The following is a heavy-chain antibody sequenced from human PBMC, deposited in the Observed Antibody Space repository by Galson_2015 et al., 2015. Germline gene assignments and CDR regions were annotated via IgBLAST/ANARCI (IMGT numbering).Heavy chain of an antibody. CDR1: GGSLTGYF. CDR2: IYHNGSP. Sequence: ETLSLTCTVSGGSLTGYFWSWTRQTPGKGLEWIGYIYHNGSPNYNPSLKSRVTMSVDPSKSQFALKLNYVTAADTAVYYCARRRDYFDYWGQGTLVTVSS. CDR3: ARRRDYFDY. V-gene: IGHV4-59*01. J-gene: IGHJ4*02.